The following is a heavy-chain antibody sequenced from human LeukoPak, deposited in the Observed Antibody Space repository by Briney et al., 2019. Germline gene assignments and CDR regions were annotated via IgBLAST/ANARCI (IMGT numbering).Heavy chain of an antibody. V-gene: IGHV1-46*01. J-gene: IGHJ6*02. CDR1: GYTFTSYY. Sequence: GASVKVSCKASGYTFTSYYMHWVRQAPGQGLEWMGIINPSGGSTSYAQKFKGRVTMTRDTSTSTVYMELSSLRSGDTAVYYCARALRDITMIVVVPYGMDVWGQGTTVTVSS. D-gene: IGHD3-22*01. CDR3: ARALRDITMIVVVPYGMDV. CDR2: INPSGGST.